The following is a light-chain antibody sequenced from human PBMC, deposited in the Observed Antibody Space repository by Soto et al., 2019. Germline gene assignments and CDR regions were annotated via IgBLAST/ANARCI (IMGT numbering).Light chain of an antibody. CDR1: SSNIGNNA. Sequence: QSVLTQPPSVSEAPRQRVSISCSGSSSNIGNNAVNWYQQLPGKAPKLLIYYNNLLPSGVSDRFSGSKSGTSASLAISGLQSEDEANYYCATWDDGLSGPVFGGGTKLTVL. CDR2: YNN. CDR3: ATWDDGLSGPV. J-gene: IGLJ3*02. V-gene: IGLV1-36*01.